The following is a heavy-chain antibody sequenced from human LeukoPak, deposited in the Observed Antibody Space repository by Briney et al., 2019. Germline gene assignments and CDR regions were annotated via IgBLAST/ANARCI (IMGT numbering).Heavy chain of an antibody. J-gene: IGHJ4*02. CDR2: INWNGGST. V-gene: IGHV3-20*04. CDR3: AKCAQRYRSGGSCHRFDH. CDR1: GFTFDDYG. Sequence: GGSLRLSCAASGFTFDDYGMSWVRQAPGKGLEWVSGINWNGGSTGYADSVKGRFTISRDNAKNSLYLQMTSLRAEDTAAYYCAKCAQRYRSGGSCHRFDHWGQGTLVTVSS. D-gene: IGHD2-15*01.